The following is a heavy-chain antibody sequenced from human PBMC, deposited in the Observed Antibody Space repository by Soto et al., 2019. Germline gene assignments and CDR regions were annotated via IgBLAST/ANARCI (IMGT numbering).Heavy chain of an antibody. CDR3: ARGSILGYCSGGSCPRDYYYYGMDV. J-gene: IGHJ6*02. D-gene: IGHD2-15*01. CDR1: GYTFTSYD. Sequence: ASVKVSCKASGYTFTSYDINWVRQATGQGLEWMGWMNPNSGNTGYAQKFQGRVTMTRNTSISTAYMELSSLRSEDTAVYYCARGSILGYCSGGSCPRDYYYYGMDVWGQGTTVTVSS. CDR2: MNPNSGNT. V-gene: IGHV1-8*01.